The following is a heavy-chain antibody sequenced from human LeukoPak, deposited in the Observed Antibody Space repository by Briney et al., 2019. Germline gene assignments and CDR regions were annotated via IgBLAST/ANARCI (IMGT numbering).Heavy chain of an antibody. V-gene: IGHV1-69*02. J-gene: IGHJ4*02. CDR2: IIPILGVG. D-gene: IGHD3-16*02. CDR3: ARGLPGRLRLGELSLRYYFDY. Sequence: SVTLSCKSSVCTFSIYTFNWVRLAQAPGLELVGIIIPILGVGNYAQQFLGRVTITADKSTSTAYKELTSLRSEDTAVYYCARGLPGRLRLGELSLRYYFDYWGQGTLVTVSS. CDR1: VCTFSIYT.